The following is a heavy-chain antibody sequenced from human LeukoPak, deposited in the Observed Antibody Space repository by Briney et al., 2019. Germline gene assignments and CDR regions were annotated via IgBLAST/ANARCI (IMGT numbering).Heavy chain of an antibody. Sequence: SETLSLTCAVYGGSFSGYYWSWIRQPPGKGLEWIGEINHSGSTNYNPSLKSRVTISVDTSKNQFSLKLSSVTAADTAVYYCARVLHHGSGCNYYGMDVWGKGTTVTVSS. D-gene: IGHD3-10*01. CDR1: GGSFSGYY. V-gene: IGHV4-34*01. CDR2: INHSGST. J-gene: IGHJ6*04. CDR3: ARVLHHGSGCNYYGMDV.